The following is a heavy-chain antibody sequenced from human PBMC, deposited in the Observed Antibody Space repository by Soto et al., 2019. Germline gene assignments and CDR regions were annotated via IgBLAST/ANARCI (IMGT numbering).Heavy chain of an antibody. V-gene: IGHV1-8*01. CDR1: GYTFTSYD. CDR3: ARPGAIFGVVIQ. J-gene: IGHJ4*02. CDR2: MDPSSGDT. Sequence: QVQLVQSGAEVKKPGASVKVSCKASGYTFTSYDINWVRQATGQGLEWMGWMDPSSGDTGFAQRFQDRVSMTRNTSISTAYLELSSLRSEDTAVYYCARPGAIFGVVIQWGQGTLVTVSS. D-gene: IGHD3-3*01.